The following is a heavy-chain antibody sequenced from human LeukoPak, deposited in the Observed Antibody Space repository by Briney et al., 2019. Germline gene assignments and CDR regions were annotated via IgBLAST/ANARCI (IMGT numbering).Heavy chain of an antibody. CDR2: ISGSGGST. J-gene: IGHJ4*02. V-gene: IGHV3-23*01. D-gene: IGHD3-10*01. CDR1: GFTFSSYA. CDR3: AKAMVRGVIIPGGY. Sequence: GGSLRPSCAASGFTFSSYAMSWVRQAPGKGLEWVSAISGSGGSTYYADSVKGRFTIFRDNSKNTLYLQMNSLRAEDTAVYYCAKAMVRGVIIPGGYWGQGTLVTVSS.